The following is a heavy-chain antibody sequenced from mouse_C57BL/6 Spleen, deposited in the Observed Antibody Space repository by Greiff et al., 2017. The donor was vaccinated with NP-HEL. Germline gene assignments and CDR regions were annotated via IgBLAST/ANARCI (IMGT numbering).Heavy chain of an antibody. CDR1: GFTFSDYG. Sequence: EVKLMESGGGLVQPGGSLKLSCAASGFTFSDYGMAWVRQAPRKGPEWVAFISNLAYSIYYADTVTGRFTISRENAKNTLYLEMSSLRSEDTAMYYCAKLGNYYAMDYWGQGTSVTVSS. CDR2: ISNLAYSI. CDR3: AKLGNYYAMDY. J-gene: IGHJ4*01. V-gene: IGHV5-15*01. D-gene: IGHD4-1*01.